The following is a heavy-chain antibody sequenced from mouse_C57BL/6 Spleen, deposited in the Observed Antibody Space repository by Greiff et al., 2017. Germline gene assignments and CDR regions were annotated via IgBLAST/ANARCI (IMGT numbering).Heavy chain of an antibody. CDR3: ATQTGTWFAY. Sequence: QVQLQQSGPELVKPGASVKISCKASGYAFSSSWMNWVKQRPGKGLEWIGRIYPGDGDTNYNGKFKGKATLTADNSSSTAYMQLSSLTSEDSAVYFCATQTGTWFAYWGQGTLVTVSA. V-gene: IGHV1-82*01. D-gene: IGHD4-1*01. CDR1: GYAFSSSW. J-gene: IGHJ3*01. CDR2: IYPGDGDT.